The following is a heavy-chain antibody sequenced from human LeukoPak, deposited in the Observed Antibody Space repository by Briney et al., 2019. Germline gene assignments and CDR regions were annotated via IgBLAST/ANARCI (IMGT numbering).Heavy chain of an antibody. CDR2: IYPGDSDT. D-gene: IGHD3-22*01. CDR3: ARQADYYDSRHIDY. V-gene: IGHV5-51*01. CDR1: GYSFTSYW. Sequence: PGESLKISCKVSGYSFTSYWIGWVRQMPGKGLEWMGIIYPGDSDTRYSPSFQGQVTISADKSISTAYLQWSSLRASDTAMYYCARQADYYDSRHIDYWGQGTLVTVSS. J-gene: IGHJ4*02.